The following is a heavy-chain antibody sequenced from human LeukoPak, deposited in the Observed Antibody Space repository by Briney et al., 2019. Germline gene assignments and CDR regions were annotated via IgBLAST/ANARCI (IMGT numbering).Heavy chain of an antibody. V-gene: IGHV3-30*18. J-gene: IGHJ4*02. CDR1: GFTFSSYG. CDR2: ISYDGSNK. CDR3: AKDEHYYDSSGYWS. D-gene: IGHD3-22*01. Sequence: PGGSLRLSCAASGFTFSSYGMHWVRQAPGKGLEWVAVISYDGSNKYYADSVKGRFTISRDNSKNTLYLQMNSLRAEDTAVYYCAKDEHYYDSSGYWSWGQGTLVTVSS.